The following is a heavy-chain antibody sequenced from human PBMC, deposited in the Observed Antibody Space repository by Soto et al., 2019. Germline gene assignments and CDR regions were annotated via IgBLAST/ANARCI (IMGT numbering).Heavy chain of an antibody. V-gene: IGHV4-31*03. Sequence: QVQLQESGPGLVKPSQTLSLTCTVSGGSISSGGYYWSWIRQHPGKGLEWIGYIYYSGSTYYNPSLKRRVTISVDTSKNQFSLKLSSVTAADTAVYYCARVNWNYELVAFDYWGQGTLVTVSS. CDR3: ARVNWNYELVAFDY. D-gene: IGHD1-7*01. J-gene: IGHJ4*02. CDR1: GGSISSGGYY. CDR2: IYYSGST.